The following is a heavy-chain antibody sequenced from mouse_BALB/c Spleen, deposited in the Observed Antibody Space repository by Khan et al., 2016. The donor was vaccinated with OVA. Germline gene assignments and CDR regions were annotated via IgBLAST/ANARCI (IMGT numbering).Heavy chain of an antibody. CDR2: FRNGSGST. V-gene: IGHV5-12-2*01. CDR1: GFTFSRYT. CDR3: ARPSYTEYEYVMDY. J-gene: IGHJ4*01. Sequence: EVQLVESGGDLVQPGGSLKLSCAASGFTFSRYTMSWLLQTSEKNLVWFAFFRNGSGSTYYQDTVKGRFTISRDNSKNTLYLQLNCVKSEDTAMYYCARPSYTEYEYVMDYWGQGTSVTVSS. D-gene: IGHD2-3*01.